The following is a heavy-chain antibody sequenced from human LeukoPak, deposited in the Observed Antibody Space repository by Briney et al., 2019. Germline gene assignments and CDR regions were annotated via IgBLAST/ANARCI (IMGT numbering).Heavy chain of an antibody. J-gene: IGHJ4*02. D-gene: IGHD3-22*01. CDR2: ISAYNGNT. Sequence: ASVKVSCKASGYTFTYYGISWVRQAPGQGLEWMGWISAYNGNTNYAQKLQGRVTMTTDTSTSTAYMELRSLGSDDTAVYYCASPYYYESSGYPFGYWGQGTLVTVSS. CDR3: ASPYYYESSGYPFGY. CDR1: GYTFTYYG. V-gene: IGHV1-18*01.